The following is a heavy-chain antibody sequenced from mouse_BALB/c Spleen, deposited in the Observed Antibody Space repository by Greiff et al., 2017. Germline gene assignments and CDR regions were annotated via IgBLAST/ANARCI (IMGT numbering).Heavy chain of an antibody. V-gene: IGHV1-19*01. D-gene: IGHD2-4*01. CDR3: ARGMITTSSWFAY. Sequence: EVKLMESGPELVKPGASVKMSCKASGYTFTDYYMTWVKQSHGKSLEWIGDINPNNGDTFYNQKFKGKATLTVDKSSSTAYMQLNSLTSEDSAVYYCARGMITTSSWFAYWGQGTLVTVSA. CDR2: INPNNGDT. J-gene: IGHJ3*01. CDR1: GYTFTDYY.